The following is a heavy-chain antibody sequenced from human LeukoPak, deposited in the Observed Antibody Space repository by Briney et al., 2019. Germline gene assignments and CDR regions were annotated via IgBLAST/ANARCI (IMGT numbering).Heavy chain of an antibody. V-gene: IGHV1-69*05. CDR3: ARRWPDSSGYYLFDY. CDR2: IIPIFGTT. D-gene: IGHD3-22*01. Sequence: GASVKVSCKGSGGTFSSHGFSWVRQAPGQGLEWMGGIIPIFGTTNYAQKFQGRVTITTDESTSTAYMELSSLRSEDTAVYYCARRWPDSSGYYLFDYWGQGTPVTVSS. J-gene: IGHJ4*02. CDR1: GGTFSSHG.